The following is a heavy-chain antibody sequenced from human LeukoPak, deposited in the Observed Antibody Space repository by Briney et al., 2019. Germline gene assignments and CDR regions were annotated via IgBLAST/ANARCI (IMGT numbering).Heavy chain of an antibody. D-gene: IGHD6-19*01. CDR2: IYYSGST. J-gene: IGHJ4*02. Sequence: SQTLSLTCTVSVGSISSGDYYWSWIRQPPGKGLEWIGYIYYSGSTYYNPSLKSRVTISVDTSKNQFSLKLSSVTAADTAVYYCARVSSGWFFDYWGQGTLVTVSS. CDR3: ARVSSGWFFDY. V-gene: IGHV4-30-4*08. CDR1: VGSISSGDYY.